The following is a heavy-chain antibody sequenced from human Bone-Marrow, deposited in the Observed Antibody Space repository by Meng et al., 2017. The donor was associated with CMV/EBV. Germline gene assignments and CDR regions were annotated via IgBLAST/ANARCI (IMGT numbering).Heavy chain of an antibody. Sequence: LSLTCAASGFTFSSYGMHWVRQAPGKGLEWVAVIWYDGSNKYYADSVKGRFTISRDNSKNTLYLQMNSLRAEDTAVYYCAKDTNGNLDYWAQGTLVTVSS. J-gene: IGHJ4*02. CDR1: GFTFSSYG. CDR3: AKDTNGNLDY. D-gene: IGHD4-23*01. V-gene: IGHV3-33*06. CDR2: IWYDGSNK.